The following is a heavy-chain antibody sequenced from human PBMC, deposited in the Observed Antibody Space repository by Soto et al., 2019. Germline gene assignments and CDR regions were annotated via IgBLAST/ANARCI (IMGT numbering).Heavy chain of an antibody. D-gene: IGHD3-3*01. J-gene: IGHJ3*02. Sequence: SETLSLTCTVSGGSISSSSYYWGWIRQPPGKGLEWIGSIYYSGSTYYNPSLKSRVTISVDTSKNQFSLKLSSVTAADTAVYYCATPLGGIFGAKSNAFDIWGQGTMVTVSS. CDR1: GGSISSSSYY. CDR3: ATPLGGIFGAKSNAFDI. CDR2: IYYSGST. V-gene: IGHV4-39*01.